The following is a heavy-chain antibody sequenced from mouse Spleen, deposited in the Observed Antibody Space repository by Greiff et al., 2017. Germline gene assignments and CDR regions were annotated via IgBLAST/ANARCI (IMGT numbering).Heavy chain of an antibody. CDR3: ARLDGAAY. V-gene: IGHV5-9-3*01. CDR2: ISSGGGNT. J-gene: IGHJ3*01. Sequence: EVQRVESGGGLVKRGGSLKLSCAGSGFTFSRYAMSWVRQTPEKRLEWVATISSGGGNTYYPDSVKGRFTISRDNAKNTLYLQMSSLKSEDTAMYYCARLDGAAYWGQGTLVTVSA. CDR1: GFTFSRYA.